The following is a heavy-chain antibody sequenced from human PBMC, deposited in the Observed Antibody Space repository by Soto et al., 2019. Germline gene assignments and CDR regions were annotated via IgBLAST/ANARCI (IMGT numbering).Heavy chain of an antibody. CDR3: ARMTRPYYFEY. CDR1: GGSISSYY. J-gene: IGHJ4*02. Sequence: SETLSLTCTVSGGSISSYYWSWIRQPPGKGLEWIGYIYYSGSTNYNPSLKSRVTISVDTSKNQFSLKLSSVTAADTAVYYCARMTRPYYFEYWGQGTMVT. CDR2: IYYSGST. V-gene: IGHV4-59*08.